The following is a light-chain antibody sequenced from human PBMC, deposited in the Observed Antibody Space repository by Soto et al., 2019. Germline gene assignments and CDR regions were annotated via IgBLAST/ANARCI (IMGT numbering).Light chain of an antibody. Sequence: DIQMTQSPSTLSASVGDRVTITCRASHSISSWLAWYQQKPGKAPKLLIYDASSLESGVPSRFSGNGSGTEFTLTISSLQPDDFATYYCQQYNSYSPWTFGQGTKVDIK. J-gene: IGKJ1*01. CDR2: DAS. CDR1: HSISSW. V-gene: IGKV1-5*01. CDR3: QQYNSYSPWT.